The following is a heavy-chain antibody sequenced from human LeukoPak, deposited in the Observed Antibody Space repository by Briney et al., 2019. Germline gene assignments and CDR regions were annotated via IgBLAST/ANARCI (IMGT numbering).Heavy chain of an antibody. Sequence: SETLSLTCAVYGGSFSGYYWSWIRQPPGKGLEWIGEINHSGSTNYNPSLKSRVTISVDTSKNQFSLKLSSVTAADTAVYYCARRGLGYSYDYPRRPFDYWGQRTLVTVSS. CDR3: ARRGLGYSYDYPRRPFDY. D-gene: IGHD5-18*01. CDR1: GGSFSGYY. CDR2: INHSGST. J-gene: IGHJ4*02. V-gene: IGHV4-34*01.